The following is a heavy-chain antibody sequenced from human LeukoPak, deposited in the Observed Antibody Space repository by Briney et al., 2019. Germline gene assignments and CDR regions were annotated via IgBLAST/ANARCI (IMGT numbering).Heavy chain of an antibody. V-gene: IGHV4-34*01. CDR1: GGSFSGYY. CDR3: AREGIAAAPIGYFDY. D-gene: IGHD6-13*01. Sequence: ESSETLSLTCAVYGGSFSGYYWSWIRQPPGKGLEWIGEINHSGSTNYNPSLKSRVTISVDTSKNQFSLKLSSVTAADTAVYYCAREGIAAAPIGYFDYWGQGTLVTVSS. CDR2: INHSGST. J-gene: IGHJ4*02.